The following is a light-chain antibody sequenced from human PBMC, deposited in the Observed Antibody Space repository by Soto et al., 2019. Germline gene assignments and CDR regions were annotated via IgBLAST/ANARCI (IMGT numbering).Light chain of an antibody. J-gene: IGKJ5*01. CDR3: QQYGDSLVT. V-gene: IGKV3-20*01. CDR2: DAS. Sequence: EIVFTQSPGTLSLSPGERATLSCRASQSVSSSYLAWYQQKPGQAPSLLIYDASSRATGIPDRFSGSGSGTDFTLTISRLEPEDFAVYYCQQYGDSLVTFGQGTRLEIK. CDR1: QSVSSSY.